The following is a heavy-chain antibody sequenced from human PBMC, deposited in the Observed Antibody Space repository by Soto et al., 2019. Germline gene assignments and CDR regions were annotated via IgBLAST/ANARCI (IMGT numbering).Heavy chain of an antibody. J-gene: IGHJ4*02. D-gene: IGHD1-26*01. CDR1: GLTFTNYA. CDR3: TSARDNKGYFREADY. CDR2: ISGDGGTT. Sequence: EVQLLESGGGLVQPGGSLRLSCAASGLTFTNYAMSWVRQAPGKGLEWVAVISGDGGTTVYADSVKGRFTISRDSPRNTLSLKMISLRAADTGICYCTSARDNKGYFREADYWGQGTLVTVSS. V-gene: IGHV3-23*01.